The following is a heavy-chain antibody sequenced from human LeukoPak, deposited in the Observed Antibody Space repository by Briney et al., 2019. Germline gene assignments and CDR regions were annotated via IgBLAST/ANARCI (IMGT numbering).Heavy chain of an antibody. CDR1: GFTFDDYA. CDR3: ARDAVPYSSSSVFDY. J-gene: IGHJ4*02. V-gene: IGHV3-21*01. Sequence: GGSLRLSCAASGFTFDDYAMNWVRQAPGKGLEWVSSVSSSSSYIYYADSVEGRFTISRDNAKNSLYLQMNSLRAEDTAVYYCARDAVPYSSSSVFDYWGQGTLVTVSS. D-gene: IGHD6-6*01. CDR2: VSSSSSYI.